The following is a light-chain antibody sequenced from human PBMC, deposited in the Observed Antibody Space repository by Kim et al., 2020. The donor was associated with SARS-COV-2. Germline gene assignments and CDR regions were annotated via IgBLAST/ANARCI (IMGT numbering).Light chain of an antibody. J-gene: IGKJ4*01. CDR2: GAS. CDR1: QIVSSSY. Sequence: EIVLTQSPGTLSLSPGERATLSCRASQIVSSSYLAWYQQKPGQAPRLLIYGASNRATGIPDRFSGSGSGTDFTLTISRLEPEDFAVYYCQQYGRSALTFGGGTKVDIK. CDR3: QQYGRSALT. V-gene: IGKV3-20*01.